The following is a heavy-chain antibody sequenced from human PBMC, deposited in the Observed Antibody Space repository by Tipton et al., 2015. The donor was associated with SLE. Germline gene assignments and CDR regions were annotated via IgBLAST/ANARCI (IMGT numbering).Heavy chain of an antibody. CDR3: ARDSAVAGTDY. CDR1: GDSISSSSYY. J-gene: IGHJ4*02. D-gene: IGHD6-13*01. V-gene: IGHV4-61*05. CDR2: FSNTGST. Sequence: TLSLTCQVSGDSISSSSYYWYWIRQPPGKGLEWIGCFSNTGSTNFNPSLKSRVTISVDTSKNQFSLRLTSVTAADTAVYYCARDSAVAGTDYWGQGTLVTVSS.